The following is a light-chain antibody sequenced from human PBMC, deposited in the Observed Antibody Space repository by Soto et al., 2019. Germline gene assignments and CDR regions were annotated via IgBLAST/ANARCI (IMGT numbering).Light chain of an antibody. J-gene: IGKJ4*01. CDR2: GIS. CDR3: QKYNTAPLT. Sequence: DFQMTQSPSSLSASVGDRVTIACRASQSFSTYLAWYQQKPGKVPKLLISGISTLQSGVPSRFSGSGYGTEFTLTISNLQPEDVATYYYQKYNTAPLTFGGGTKVDI. V-gene: IGKV1-27*01. CDR1: QSFSTY.